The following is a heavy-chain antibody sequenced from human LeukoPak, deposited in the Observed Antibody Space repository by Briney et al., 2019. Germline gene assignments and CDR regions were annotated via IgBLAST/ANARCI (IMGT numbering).Heavy chain of an antibody. CDR2: IYHSGST. CDR1: GGSISSGGYS. D-gene: IGHD3-10*01. J-gene: IGHJ2*01. CDR3: ASAAGRVRGVPRYFDL. V-gene: IGHV4-30-2*01. Sequence: PSQTLSLTCAVSGGSISSGGYSWSWIRQPPGKGLEWIGYIYHSGSTYYNPSLKSRVTISVDRSKNQFSLKLSSVTAADTAVYYCASAAGRVRGVPRYFDLWGRGTLVTVSS.